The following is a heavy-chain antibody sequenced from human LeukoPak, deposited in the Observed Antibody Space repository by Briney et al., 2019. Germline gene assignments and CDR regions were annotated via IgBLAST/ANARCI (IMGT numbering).Heavy chain of an antibody. CDR1: GFTFSGYA. CDR2: ISGSGGST. D-gene: IGHD3-22*01. CDR3: AKDTTMIVVVTFDY. Sequence: PGGSLRLSCAASGFTFSGYAMNWVRQAPGKGLEWVSAISGSGGSTYYADSVKGRFTISRDNSKNTLYLQMNSLRAEDTAVYYCAKDTTMIVVVTFDYWGQGTLVTVSS. V-gene: IGHV3-23*01. J-gene: IGHJ4*02.